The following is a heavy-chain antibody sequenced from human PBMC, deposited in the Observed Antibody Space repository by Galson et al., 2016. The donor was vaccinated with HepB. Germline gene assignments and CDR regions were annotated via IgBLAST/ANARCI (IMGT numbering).Heavy chain of an antibody. V-gene: IGHV3-21*06. CDR3: ARLLYQRNDYYMDV. CDR2: ISSGSTYT. CDR1: GFSFSGNI. D-gene: IGHD1-1*01. J-gene: IGHJ6*03. Sequence: SLRLSCAASGFSFSGNIMTWVRQAPGKGLEWVSSISSGSTYTYYADSMKGRFTISRDNAKNSLYLQMNSLRAEDTAVYYCARLLYQRNDYYMDVWGKGTTVTVSS.